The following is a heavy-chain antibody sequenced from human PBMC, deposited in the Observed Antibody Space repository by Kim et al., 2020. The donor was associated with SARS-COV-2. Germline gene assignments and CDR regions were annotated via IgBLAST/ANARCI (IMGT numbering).Heavy chain of an antibody. CDR1: GFAFSSYS. J-gene: IGHJ4*02. CDR2: ISRDSTFL. V-gene: IGHV3-21*04. D-gene: IGHD2-21*01. CDR3: VSATLAFCGDECLGHDY. Sequence: GGSLRLSCAASGFAFSSYSMTWVRQAPGKGLEWVSSISRDSTFLFYVDSVKGRFTTSRDNAKSSLYLQMNSLTVEDKAMYYCVSATLAFCGDECLGHDYWGQGSLVTVSS.